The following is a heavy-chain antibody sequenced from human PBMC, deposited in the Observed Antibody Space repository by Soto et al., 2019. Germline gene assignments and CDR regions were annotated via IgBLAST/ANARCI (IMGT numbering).Heavy chain of an antibody. Sequence: ASVRGSCKASGYGFTTYHIHWVRQAPGRGLEWMGIINPSGGGTNYAQRFQGRVTMTTDTSTSTVNMELNNLRSEDTAVYYCARAPLWGMDVWGQGTTVTVSS. V-gene: IGHV1-46*01. CDR2: INPSGGGT. CDR1: GYGFTTYH. J-gene: IGHJ6*02. CDR3: ARAPLWGMDV. D-gene: IGHD3-10*01.